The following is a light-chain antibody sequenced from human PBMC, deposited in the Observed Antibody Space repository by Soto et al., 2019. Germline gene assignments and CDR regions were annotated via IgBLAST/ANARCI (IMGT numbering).Light chain of an antibody. CDR3: QQRHMWPIT. Sequence: EVVLTQSPVALSLSPRESATLSCRASQSFRGLLAWYQQKPGQSPRLLIYDAYNRATGIPPRFSGSGSGTDFTLTISSLEPEDSAVYYCQQRHMWPITFGQGTRLEIK. J-gene: IGKJ5*01. CDR2: DAY. CDR1: QSFRGL. V-gene: IGKV3-11*01.